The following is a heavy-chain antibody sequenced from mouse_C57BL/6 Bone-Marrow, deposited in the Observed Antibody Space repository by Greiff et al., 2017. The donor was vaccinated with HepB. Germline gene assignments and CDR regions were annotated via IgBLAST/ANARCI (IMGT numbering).Heavy chain of an antibody. Sequence: VQLKQPGAELVRPGTSVKLSCKASGYTFTSYWMHWVKQRPGQGLEWIGVIDPSDSYTNYNQKFKGKATLTVDTSSSTAYMQLSSLTSEDSAVYYCARDDGYYVPWYFDVWGTGTTVTVAS. CDR2: IDPSDSYT. CDR3: ARDDGYYVPWYFDV. CDR1: GYTFTSYW. J-gene: IGHJ1*03. D-gene: IGHD2-3*01. V-gene: IGHV1-59*01.